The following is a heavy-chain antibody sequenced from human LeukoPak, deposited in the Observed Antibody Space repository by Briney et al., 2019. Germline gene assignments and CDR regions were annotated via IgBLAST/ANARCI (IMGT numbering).Heavy chain of an antibody. CDR3: AKGTGRVSSSWYVGAFDI. CDR1: GFTFSSYG. Sequence: GGSLRLSCAASGFTFSSYGMHWVRQAPGKGLEWVAFIRYDGSNKYYADSVKGRFTISRDNSKNTLYLQMNSLRAEDTAVYYCAKGTGRVSSSWYVGAFDIWGQGTMVTVSS. CDR2: IRYDGSNK. J-gene: IGHJ3*02. D-gene: IGHD6-13*01. V-gene: IGHV3-30*02.